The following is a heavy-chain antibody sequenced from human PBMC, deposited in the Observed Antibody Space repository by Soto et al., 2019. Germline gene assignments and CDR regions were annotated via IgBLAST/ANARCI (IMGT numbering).Heavy chain of an antibody. D-gene: IGHD2-8*01. CDR1: GGSFSGYY. V-gene: IGHV4-34*01. CDR2: VNHSGST. J-gene: IGHJ4*02. Sequence: SETLSLTCAVYGGSFSGYYWRWIRHFPGKGLEWIGEVNHSGSTNQNPSLKTRVTISVDTSKNQFSLKLGSVTAADTAVYYCARGISMLLAGQGDASDKYYFDSWGRGTLVTVS. CDR3: ARGISMLLAGQGDASDKYYFDS.